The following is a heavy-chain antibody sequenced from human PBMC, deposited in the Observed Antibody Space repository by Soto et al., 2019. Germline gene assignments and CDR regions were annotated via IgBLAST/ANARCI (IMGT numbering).Heavy chain of an antibody. Sequence: EVQLLESGGGLVQPGRSLRLSCAASGFTFSSYAMRWCRQAPGKGLEWVLSISGSSDSTYYADSVKGRFTISRDNSKNTMSMKMNSLRPEDTAVDYCAGRGSGNYYDYWGQGTLVTVSS. V-gene: IGHV3-23*01. CDR3: AGRGSGNYYDY. J-gene: IGHJ4*02. CDR1: GFTFSSYA. CDR2: ISGSSDST. D-gene: IGHD1-26*01.